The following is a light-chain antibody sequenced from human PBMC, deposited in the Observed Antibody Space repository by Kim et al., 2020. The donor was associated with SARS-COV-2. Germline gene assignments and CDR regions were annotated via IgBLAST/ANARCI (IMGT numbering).Light chain of an antibody. J-gene: IGKJ2*01. V-gene: IGKV3-20*01. CDR3: QQYGTSYT. Sequence: EIVLTQSPGTLSLSPGERATLSCRASQSISSIYLAWYQQKPGQAPRLLIYGASSRAPGIPDRFSGSGSGTDFTLTISRLEPEDFAVYYCQQYGTSYTFGQGTKVDIK. CDR1: QSISSIY. CDR2: GAS.